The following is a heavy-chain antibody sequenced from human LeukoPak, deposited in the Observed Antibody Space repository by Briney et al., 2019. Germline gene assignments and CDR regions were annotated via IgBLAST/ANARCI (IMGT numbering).Heavy chain of an antibody. Sequence: PGGSLRLSCAASGFIFSSYSMNWVRQAPGKGLEWISFISSVSSTIFYADSVKGRFNISRDNVKNSLYLQMNGLRAEDTAVYYCARDHEYYYDSSGTDAFDIWGQGTMVTVSS. CDR2: ISSVSSTI. D-gene: IGHD3-22*01. CDR3: ARDHEYYYDSSGTDAFDI. CDR1: GFIFSSYS. J-gene: IGHJ3*02. V-gene: IGHV3-48*01.